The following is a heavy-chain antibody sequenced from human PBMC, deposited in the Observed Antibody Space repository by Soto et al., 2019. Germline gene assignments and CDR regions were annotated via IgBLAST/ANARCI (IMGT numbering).Heavy chain of an antibody. V-gene: IGHV4-34*01. Sequence: SETLSLTCAVYGGSFSGYYWSWIRQPPGKGLEWIGEINHSGSTNYNPSLKSRVTISVDTSKNQFSLKLSSVTAADTAVYYCARDLGSGWYEEWGQGTLVTVSS. J-gene: IGHJ4*02. CDR2: INHSGST. CDR3: ARDLGSGWYEE. D-gene: IGHD6-19*01. CDR1: GGSFSGYY.